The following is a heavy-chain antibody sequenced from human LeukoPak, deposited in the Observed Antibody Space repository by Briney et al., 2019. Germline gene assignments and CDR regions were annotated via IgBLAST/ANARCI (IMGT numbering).Heavy chain of an antibody. J-gene: IGHJ4*02. CDR3: ARGRGGDYVPSRFDY. CDR2: ISGRGDNT. CDR1: GLILIDSA. D-gene: IGHD3-10*02. Sequence: PGGSLRLSCTASGLILIDSAMTWVRQAPGRGLEWVASISGRGDNTYYADSVEGRFTVSRDNSKNTLYLQMNSLRAEDTALYYCARGRGGDYVPSRFDYWGQGTLVTVSS. V-gene: IGHV3-23*01.